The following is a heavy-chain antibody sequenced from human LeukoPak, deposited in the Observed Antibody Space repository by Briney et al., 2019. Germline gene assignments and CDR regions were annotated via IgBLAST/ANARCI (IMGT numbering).Heavy chain of an antibody. CDR3: AKDARWLAPGTFDI. Sequence: GGSLRLSCAASGFTFSTCAMNWVRQAPGKGLNWVSGISGSGDSTFYADSVKGRFTISRDNSKKTLYLQMNSLRADDTAVYYCAKDARWLAPGTFDIWGQGTMVTVS. CDR2: ISGSGDST. CDR1: GFTFSTCA. V-gene: IGHV3-23*01. D-gene: IGHD6-19*01. J-gene: IGHJ3*02.